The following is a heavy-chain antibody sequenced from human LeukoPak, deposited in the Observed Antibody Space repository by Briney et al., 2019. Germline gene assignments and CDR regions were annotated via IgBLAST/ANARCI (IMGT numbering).Heavy chain of an antibody. CDR3: ARAGSSNEFDY. D-gene: IGHD3-10*01. J-gene: IGHJ4*02. V-gene: IGHV3-7*01. Sequence: GGSLRLSCAASGFTFKIYWMSWVRQSPGKGLEWVANIKEDGSEKYYVDSVKGRFTISRDNAKNSLYLQMNSLRAEDTAVYYCARAGSSNEFDYWGQGTLVTVSS. CDR1: GFTFKIYW. CDR2: IKEDGSEK.